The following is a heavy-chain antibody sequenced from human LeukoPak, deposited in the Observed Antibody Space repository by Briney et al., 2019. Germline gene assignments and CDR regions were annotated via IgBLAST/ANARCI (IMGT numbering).Heavy chain of an antibody. CDR2: IRYDGSNK. CDR1: GFTFSSYG. CDR3: AKELSPPNYYYYYGMDV. D-gene: IGHD3-16*02. Sequence: PGGSLRLSCAASGFTFSSYGMHWVRQAPGKGLEWVAFIRYDGSNKYYADSVKGRFTICRDNSKNTLYLKMNSLRAEDTAVYYCAKELSPPNYYYYYGMDVWGQGTTVTVSS. J-gene: IGHJ6*02. V-gene: IGHV3-30*02.